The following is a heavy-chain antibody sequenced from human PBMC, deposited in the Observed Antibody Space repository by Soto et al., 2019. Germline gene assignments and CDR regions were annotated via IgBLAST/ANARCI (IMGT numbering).Heavy chain of an antibody. Sequence: SVKVSCKASGGTFSSYAISWVRQAPGQGLEWMGGIIPIFGTANYAQKLQGRVTMTTDTSTSTAYMELRSLRSDDTAVYYCARDRLLWFGQLFIVYRGKGTLRTGSS. CDR1: GGTFSSYA. V-gene: IGHV1-69*05. D-gene: IGHD3-10*01. CDR3: ARDRLLWFGQLFIVY. CDR2: IIPIFGTA. J-gene: IGHJ4*02.